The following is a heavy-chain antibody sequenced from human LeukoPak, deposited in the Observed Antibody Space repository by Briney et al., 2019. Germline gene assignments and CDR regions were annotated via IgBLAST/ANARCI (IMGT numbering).Heavy chain of an antibody. CDR2: INHSGST. J-gene: IGHJ4*02. CDR1: GGSFSGYY. V-gene: IGHV4-34*01. Sequence: ASETLSLTCAVYGGSFSGYYWSWIRQPPGKGLEWIGEINHSGSTNYNPSLKSRVTISVDTSKNQFSLKLSSVTAADTAVYYCARGVYSSSSIDYWGQGTLVTVSS. D-gene: IGHD6-13*01. CDR3: ARGVYSSSSIDY.